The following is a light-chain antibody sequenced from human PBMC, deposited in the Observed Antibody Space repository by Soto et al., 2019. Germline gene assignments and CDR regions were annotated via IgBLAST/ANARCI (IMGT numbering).Light chain of an antibody. CDR1: QSVRNDY. J-gene: IGKJ4*01. V-gene: IGKV3-20*01. CDR3: QQYGGSPLVT. CDR2: DAS. Sequence: EIVLTQSPGTLSLSPGERATLSCRASQSVRNDYVAWYQQKPGQAPRLLIHDASSRATGIPDRFRGSGSGTDFTLTISKLEPEDFAVYYCQQYGGSPLVTFGGGTKVEIK.